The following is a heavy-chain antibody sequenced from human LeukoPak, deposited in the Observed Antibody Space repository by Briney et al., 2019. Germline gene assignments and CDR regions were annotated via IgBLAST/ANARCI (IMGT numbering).Heavy chain of an antibody. D-gene: IGHD5-18*01. Sequence: GGSLRLSCAPSGLTFSIYSMNWVRQPPGKGLEWVSITYSGGTTYYGDSVKGRFTISRDNSKNTLYLQMNSLRAEDTAVYYCARDEGYSYGLTHRPFDYWGQGTLVTVSS. J-gene: IGHJ4*02. CDR3: ARDEGYSYGLTHRPFDY. CDR2: TYSGGTT. V-gene: IGHV3-53*01. CDR1: GLTFSIYS.